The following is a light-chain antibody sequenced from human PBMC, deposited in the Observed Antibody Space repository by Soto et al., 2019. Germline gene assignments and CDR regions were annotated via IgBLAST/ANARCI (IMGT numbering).Light chain of an antibody. CDR3: QQYNNWPPYT. V-gene: IGKV3-15*01. CDR1: QSVRNN. J-gene: IGKJ2*01. CDR2: GAS. Sequence: EIVMTQSPATLSVSPGERATLSCRASQSVRNNLAWYQQKPGQAPRLLIYGASIRATGIPVRFSGSGSGTEFTLTISSLQSEDFAVYYCQQYNNWPPYTFGQGTKLEIK.